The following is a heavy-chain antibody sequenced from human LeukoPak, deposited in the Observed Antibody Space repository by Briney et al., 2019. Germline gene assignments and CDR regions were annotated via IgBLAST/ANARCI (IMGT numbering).Heavy chain of an antibody. D-gene: IGHD5-24*01. CDR3: ARSDGPLDY. J-gene: IGHJ4*02. Sequence: SQTLSLTCAISGDSVSSSSTAWNWIRQSPSRGLEWLGRTYYRSKWYYGYAVSVKSRIIIKPDTSKNQVSLQLNSVTPGDTAVYYCARSDGPLDYWGQGVLVTVSS. CDR2: TYYRSKWYY. V-gene: IGHV6-1*01. CDR1: GDSVSSSSTA.